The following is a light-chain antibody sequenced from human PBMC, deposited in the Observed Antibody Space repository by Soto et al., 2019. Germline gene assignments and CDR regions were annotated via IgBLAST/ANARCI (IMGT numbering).Light chain of an antibody. CDR3: QQYYSTLWT. V-gene: IGKV4-1*01. Sequence: DIVMTQSTDSLAVSLGERATIKCKSSQSVLYSSNNKNYLAWYQQKPGQPPKLLIYWASTRESGVPDRFSGSGSGTDFTLTISSLQAEDVAVYYCQQYYSTLWTFGQGTKVEIK. CDR2: WAS. CDR1: QSVLYSSNNKNY. J-gene: IGKJ1*01.